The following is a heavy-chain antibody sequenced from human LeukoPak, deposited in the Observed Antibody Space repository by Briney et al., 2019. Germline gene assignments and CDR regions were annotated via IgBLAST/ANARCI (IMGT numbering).Heavy chain of an antibody. CDR1: GFTFSSYW. D-gene: IGHD3-16*01. Sequence: GGSLRLSCAASGFTFSSYWMSWVRQAPGKGLEWVANIKQDGSEKYYVDSVKGRFTISRDNAKNSLYLQMNSLRVEDTAVYYCAKGRGFRVWDPWDNWGQGTLITVSS. J-gene: IGHJ4*02. CDR3: AKGRGFRVWDPWDN. V-gene: IGHV3-7*03. CDR2: IKQDGSEK.